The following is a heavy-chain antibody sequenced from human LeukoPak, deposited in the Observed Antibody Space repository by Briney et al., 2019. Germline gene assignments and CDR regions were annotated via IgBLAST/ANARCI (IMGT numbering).Heavy chain of an antibody. V-gene: IGHV4-61*02. CDR3: ASGADSSNYFLYY. J-gene: IGHJ4*02. CDR1: GGSISSGSYY. Sequence: SETLSLTCTVSGGSISSGSYYWNWIRQPAGKGLEWIGRIYASGITNYHPSLKSRVAISVDTSKNQFSLRLSSVTAADTAVYYCASGADSSNYFLYYWGPGILVTVSS. CDR2: IYASGIT. D-gene: IGHD3-22*01.